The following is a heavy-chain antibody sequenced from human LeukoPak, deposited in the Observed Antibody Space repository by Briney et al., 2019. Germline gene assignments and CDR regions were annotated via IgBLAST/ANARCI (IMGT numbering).Heavy chain of an antibody. J-gene: IGHJ6*02. D-gene: IGHD2-15*01. CDR2: ISSSSSYI. V-gene: IGHV3-21*01. Sequence: GGSLRLSCAASGFIFSSYSMNWVRQAPGKGLEWVSSISSSSSYIYYADSVKGRFTISRDNAKNSLYLQMNSLRAEDTAVYYCARAEVVVVAATLNYYYYGMDVWGQGTTVTVSS. CDR3: ARAEVVVVAATLNYYYYGMDV. CDR1: GFIFSSYS.